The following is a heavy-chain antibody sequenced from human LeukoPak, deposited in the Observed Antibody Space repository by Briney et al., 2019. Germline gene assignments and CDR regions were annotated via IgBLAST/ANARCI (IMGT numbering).Heavy chain of an antibody. CDR1: GYTFTDYY. CDR2: INPNSGGT. D-gene: IGHD6-19*01. J-gene: IGHJ4*02. CDR3: ARGDTSGWYYFDY. V-gene: IGHV1-2*02. Sequence: ASVKVSCKASGYTFTDYYMHWVRQAPGQGLEWMGWINPNSGGTYFVQRFQGRVTMTRDTSISTYYMDLTSLRSDDTAVYYCARGDTSGWYYFDYWGQGTLVTVSS.